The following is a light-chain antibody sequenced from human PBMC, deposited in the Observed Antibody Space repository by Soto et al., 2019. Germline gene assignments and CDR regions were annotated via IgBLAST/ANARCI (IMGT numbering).Light chain of an antibody. J-gene: IGKJ5*01. CDR3: QQRHMWPIT. Sequence: EIMLKHSPATLSLSPCERATLSCRASQSVGSHLAWFQQRPGRAPRLLIYDASNRATGIPARFSGSGSGADFTLTISSLEPEDFAVYYCQQRHMWPITFGQGTRLEIK. CDR1: QSVGSH. CDR2: DAS. V-gene: IGKV3-11*01.